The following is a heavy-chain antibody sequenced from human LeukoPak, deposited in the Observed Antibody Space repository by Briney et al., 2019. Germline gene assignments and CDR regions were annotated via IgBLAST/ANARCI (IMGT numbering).Heavy chain of an antibody. V-gene: IGHV1-2*02. D-gene: IGHD3-22*01. CDR1: EYTFTGYY. Sequence: GASVKVSCKASEYTFTGYYVHWVRQAPGQGLEWMGWINPKSGGTNYVQRFQGRVTMTRDTSISTAYMELISLRSDDTAVYYCARGSYPDSSGYISFWGQGTRVTVSS. CDR3: ARGSYPDSSGYISF. J-gene: IGHJ4*02. CDR2: INPKSGGT.